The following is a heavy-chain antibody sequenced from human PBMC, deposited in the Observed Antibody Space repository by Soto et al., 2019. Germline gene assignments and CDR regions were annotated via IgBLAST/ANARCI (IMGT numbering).Heavy chain of an antibody. J-gene: IGHJ5*01. V-gene: IGHV5-51*01. CDR3: AKFSRYSASPQGLFAS. D-gene: IGHD3-16*02. Sequence: GESLKISCKSSGYSFTSYWIAWVRQMPGKGLVYMGIIDPGDSDTRYSPSFQGQVTMSADKSISTAYLQWTSLKASDTAMYYCAKFSRYSASPQGLFASWGQGTLVTVS. CDR1: GYSFTSYW. CDR2: IDPGDSDT.